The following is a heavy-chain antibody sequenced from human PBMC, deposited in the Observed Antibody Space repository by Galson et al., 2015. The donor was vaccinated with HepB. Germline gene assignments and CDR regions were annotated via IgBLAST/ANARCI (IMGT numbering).Heavy chain of an antibody. CDR1: GFTFSSYA. D-gene: IGHD1-26*01. J-gene: IGHJ3*02. Sequence: SLRLSCAASGFTFSSYAMSWVRQAPGKGLEWVSAISGSGGSTYYADSVKGRFTISRDNSKNTLYLQMNSLRAEDTAVYYCAKDMTTAEWELLIQNGAFDIWGQGTMVTVSS. CDR3: AKDMTTAEWELLIQNGAFDI. CDR2: ISGSGGST. V-gene: IGHV3-23*01.